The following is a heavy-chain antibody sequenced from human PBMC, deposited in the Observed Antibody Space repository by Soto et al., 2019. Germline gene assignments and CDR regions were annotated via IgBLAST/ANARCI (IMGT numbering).Heavy chain of an antibody. CDR1: GYTFTSYG. Sequence: ASVKVSCKASGYTFTSYGSSWVRQAPGQGLEWMGWISAYNGNTNYAQKLQGRVTMTTDTSTSTAYMELRSLRSDDTAVYYCARDPVLLWFGDQSTLYYYGMDVWGQGTTVTVS. CDR2: ISAYNGNT. D-gene: IGHD3-10*01. J-gene: IGHJ6*02. CDR3: ARDPVLLWFGDQSTLYYYGMDV. V-gene: IGHV1-18*04.